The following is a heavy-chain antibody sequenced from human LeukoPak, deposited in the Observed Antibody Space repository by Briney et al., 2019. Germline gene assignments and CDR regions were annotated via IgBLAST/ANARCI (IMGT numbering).Heavy chain of an antibody. J-gene: IGHJ4*02. D-gene: IGHD1-26*01. CDR3: ATVYSGSSRPYYFDY. CDR2: FDPEGGET. V-gene: IGHV1-24*01. Sequence: ASVKVSCKVSGYTLTELSMHWVRQAPGKGLEWMGGFDPEGGETIYAQKFQGRVTMTEDTSTDTAYMELSSLRSEETAVYYCATVYSGSSRPYYFDYWGQGTLVTVSS. CDR1: GYTLTELS.